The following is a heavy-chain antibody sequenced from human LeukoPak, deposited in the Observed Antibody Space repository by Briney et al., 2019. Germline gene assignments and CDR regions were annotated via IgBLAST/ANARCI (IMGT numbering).Heavy chain of an antibody. D-gene: IGHD3-16*02. CDR2: IIPIFGTA. J-gene: IGHJ4*02. V-gene: IGHV1-69*05. Sequence: SVKVSCKASGGTFSSYAISWVRQAPGQGLEWMGGIIPIFGTANYAQKFQGRVTMSRDTSTSTVYMELSSLRSEDTAVYYCARGFTVYRLSLDYWGQGTLVTVSS. CDR1: GGTFSSYA. CDR3: ARGFTVYRLSLDY.